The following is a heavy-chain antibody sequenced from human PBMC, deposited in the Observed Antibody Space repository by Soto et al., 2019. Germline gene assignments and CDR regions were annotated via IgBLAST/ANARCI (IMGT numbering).Heavy chain of an antibody. D-gene: IGHD2-2*01. Sequence: SVKVSCKASGGTFSSYTISWVRHSPRQGREWMGRIIPILGIANYAQKFQGRVTITADKSTSTAYMELSSLRSEDTAVYYCARTPDVITIHIVVVQAANWFDHWGQGTLVTVSS. J-gene: IGHJ5*02. V-gene: IGHV1-69*02. CDR3: ARTPDVITIHIVVVQAANWFDH. CDR2: IIPILGIA. CDR1: GGTFSSYT.